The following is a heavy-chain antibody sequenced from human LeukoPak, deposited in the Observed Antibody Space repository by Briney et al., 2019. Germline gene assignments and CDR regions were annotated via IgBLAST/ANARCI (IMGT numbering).Heavy chain of an antibody. V-gene: IGHV1-8*01. J-gene: IGHJ4*02. CDR1: GCTFTSYD. D-gene: IGHD4-17*01. CDR2: MNPNSGNT. Sequence: GASVKVSCKASGCTFTSYDINWVRQATGQGLEWMGWMNPNSGNTGYAQKFQGRVTMTRNTSISTAYMELSSLRSEDTAVYYCASSGHDYGDYPDSYWGQGTLVTVSS. CDR3: ASSGHDYGDYPDSY.